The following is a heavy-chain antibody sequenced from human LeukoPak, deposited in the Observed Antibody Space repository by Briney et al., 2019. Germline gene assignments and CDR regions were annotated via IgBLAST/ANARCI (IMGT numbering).Heavy chain of an antibody. D-gene: IGHD2-2*01. J-gene: IGHJ4*02. CDR1: GFTVSSNH. CDR2: ISSSGSSI. V-gene: IGHV3-11*04. CDR3: ARKYCSSTSCLFDC. Sequence: GGSLRLSCAASGFTVSSNHMSWVRQAPGEGLEWVSYISSSGSSIYYADSVKGRFTISRDNAKNSLYLQMNSLRAEDTAVYYCARKYCSSTSCLFDCWGQGTLVTVSS.